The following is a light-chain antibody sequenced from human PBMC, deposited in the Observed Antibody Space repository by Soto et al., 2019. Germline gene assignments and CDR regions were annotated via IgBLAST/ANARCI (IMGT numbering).Light chain of an antibody. CDR1: QSVSSSY. V-gene: IGKV3-15*01. CDR2: DAS. J-gene: IGKJ1*01. CDR3: HQYNNWPPWT. Sequence: EIVLTQSPATLSLSPGERATLSCGASQSVSSSYLAWYQQKPGLAPRLLIYDASTRATGIPARFSGSGSGTEFTLTISSLQAEDFAVYYCHQYNNWPPWTFGQGTKVEIK.